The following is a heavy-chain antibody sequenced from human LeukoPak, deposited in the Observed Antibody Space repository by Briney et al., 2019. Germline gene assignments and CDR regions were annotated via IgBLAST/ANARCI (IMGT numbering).Heavy chain of an antibody. Sequence: GGSLRLSCAASGFTFSSCGMSWVRQAPGKGLEWVSTISGSGGRTYYADSVESRFTISRDNSKNSLYLQMNSLRAEDTAVYYCAKSPADYGDDLFDCWGQGTLVTVSS. CDR3: AKSPADYGDDLFDC. CDR1: GFTFSSCG. D-gene: IGHD4-17*01. J-gene: IGHJ4*02. CDR2: ISGSGGRT. V-gene: IGHV3-23*01.